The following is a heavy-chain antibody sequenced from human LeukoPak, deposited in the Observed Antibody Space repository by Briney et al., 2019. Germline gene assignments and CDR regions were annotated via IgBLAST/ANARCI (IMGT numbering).Heavy chain of an antibody. D-gene: IGHD5-12*01. V-gene: IGHV3-23*01. CDR2: VSGTGGST. CDR3: AKSVASDAY. J-gene: IGHJ4*02. Sequence: GGSLRLSCAASGFTFSSYAMDWVRQAPGKGLEWVSGVSGTGGSTYYADSVKGRFTISRDNSKNTLYLQMNSLIPEDTAVYYCAKSVASDAYWGQGTLVTVSS. CDR1: GFTFSSYA.